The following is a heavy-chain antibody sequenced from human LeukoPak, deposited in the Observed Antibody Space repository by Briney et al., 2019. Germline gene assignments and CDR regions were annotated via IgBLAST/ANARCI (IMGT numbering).Heavy chain of an antibody. CDR1: GFTFSSYA. V-gene: IGHV3-23*01. CDR2: ISGSGGST. Sequence: GGSLRLSRAASGFTFSSYAMSWVRQAPGKGLAWVSAISGSGGSTYYADSVKGRFTISRDNSKNTLYLQMNSLRAEDTAVYYCAKPVRGGGWFPSDYWGQGTLVTVSS. D-gene: IGHD6-19*01. CDR3: AKPVRGGGWFPSDY. J-gene: IGHJ4*02.